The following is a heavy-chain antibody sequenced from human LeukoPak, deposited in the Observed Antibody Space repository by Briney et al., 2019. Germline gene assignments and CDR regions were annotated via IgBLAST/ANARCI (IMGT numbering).Heavy chain of an antibody. J-gene: IGHJ4*02. CDR2: INSDGSST. V-gene: IGHV3-74*01. CDR1: GFTFSSYG. D-gene: IGHD3-22*01. Sequence: PGRSLRLSCAASGFTFSSYGMHWVRQAPGKGLVWVSRINSDGSSTSYADSVKGRFTISRDNAKNTLYLQMNSLRAEDTAVYYCARDPSGSGYYEVDYWGQGTLVTVSS. CDR3: ARDPSGSGYYEVDY.